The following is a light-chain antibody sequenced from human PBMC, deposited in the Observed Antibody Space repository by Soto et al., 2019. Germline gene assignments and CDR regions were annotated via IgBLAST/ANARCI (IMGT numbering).Light chain of an antibody. CDR1: SSDVGGYNY. CDR3: SSYTSRSTLV. Sequence: QSALTQPASVSGSPGQSITLSCTGTSSDVGGYNYVSWYQQHPGKAPKLMMYEVSNRPLRVSNRFSDSTSGNTATLTISGLQAEDEADYYCSSYTSRSTLVFGGGTEPTVL. V-gene: IGLV2-14*01. J-gene: IGLJ3*02. CDR2: EVS.